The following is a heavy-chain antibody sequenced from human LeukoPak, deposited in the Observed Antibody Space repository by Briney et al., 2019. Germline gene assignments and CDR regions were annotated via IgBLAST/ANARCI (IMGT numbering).Heavy chain of an antibody. Sequence: SETLSLTCAVSGYSISSGYYWGWSRQPPGKGLEWIGSIYHSGSTYYNPSLKSRVTISVDTSKNQFSLKLSSVTAADTAVYYCAGGDAADAFDIWGQGTMVTVSS. CDR2: IYHSGST. CDR3: AGGDAADAFDI. J-gene: IGHJ3*02. V-gene: IGHV4-38-2*01. CDR1: GYSISSGYY. D-gene: IGHD2-21*01.